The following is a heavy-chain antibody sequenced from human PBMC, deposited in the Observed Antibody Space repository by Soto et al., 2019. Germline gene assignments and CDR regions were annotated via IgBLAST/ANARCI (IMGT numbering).Heavy chain of an antibody. CDR2: ISGSGGST. Sequence: PGGSLRLSCAASGFTFSSYAMSWVRQAPGKGLEWVSAISGSGGSTYYADSVKGRFTISRDNSKNTLYLQMNSLRAEDTAVYYCAKVSCSSTSCPLDYWGQGTLVTVSS. V-gene: IGHV3-23*01. CDR3: AKVSCSSTSCPLDY. D-gene: IGHD2-2*01. CDR1: GFTFSSYA. J-gene: IGHJ4*02.